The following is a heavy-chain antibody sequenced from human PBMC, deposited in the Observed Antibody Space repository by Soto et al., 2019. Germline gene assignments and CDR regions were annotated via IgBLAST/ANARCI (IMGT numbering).Heavy chain of an antibody. J-gene: IGHJ4*02. CDR1: GDSISSAGYS. D-gene: IGHD2-2*01. Sequence: PSETLYLTCSVSGDSISSAGYSWSWIRQHPGKGLECMGYIYYSGSSYYNPSLQSRITMSLDTSRSEFSLKLTSVTAADTAVYYCARLGRFCRSNGCFGNYFDYWGQGALVTVSS. CDR3: ARLGRFCRSNGCFGNYFDY. V-gene: IGHV4-31*03. CDR2: IYYSGSS.